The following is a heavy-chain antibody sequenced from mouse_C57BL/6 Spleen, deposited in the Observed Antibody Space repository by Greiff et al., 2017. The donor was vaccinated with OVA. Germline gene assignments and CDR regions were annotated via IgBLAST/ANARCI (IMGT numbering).Heavy chain of an antibody. J-gene: IGHJ3*01. CDR3: ARGGLTTVPSWFAY. CDR1: GYTFTSYW. D-gene: IGHD1-1*01. V-gene: IGHV1-53*01. Sequence: QVHVKQPGTELVKPGASVKLSCKASGYTFTSYWMHWVKQRPGQGLEWIGNINPSNGGTNYNEKFKSKATLTVDKSSSTAYMQLSSLTSEDSAVYYCARGGLTTVPSWFAYWGQGTLVTVSA. CDR2: INPSNGGT.